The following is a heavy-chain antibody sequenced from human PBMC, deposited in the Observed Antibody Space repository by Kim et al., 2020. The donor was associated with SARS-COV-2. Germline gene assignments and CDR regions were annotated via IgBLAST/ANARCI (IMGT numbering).Heavy chain of an antibody. V-gene: IGHV3-11*05. D-gene: IGHD3-10*01. J-gene: IGHJ3*02. Sequence: GGSLRLSCAASGFTFSDYYMSWIRQAPGKGLEWVSYISSSSSYTNYADSVKGRFTISRDNAKNSLYLQMNSLRAEDTAVYYCARDHGYYGSGRMSFDIWGQGTMVTVSS. CDR3: ARDHGYYGSGRMSFDI. CDR1: GFTFSDYY. CDR2: ISSSSSYT.